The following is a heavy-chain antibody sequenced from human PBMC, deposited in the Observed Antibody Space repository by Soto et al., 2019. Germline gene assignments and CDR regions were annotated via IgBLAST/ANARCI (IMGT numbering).Heavy chain of an antibody. CDR2: IYYSGST. CDR1: GGSISSGDYY. D-gene: IGHD3-22*01. V-gene: IGHV4-30-4*01. CDR3: ARSSLLNYYDSSGYYDHWYFDL. Sequence: QVQLQESGPGLVKPSQTLSLTCTVSGGSISSGDYYWSWIRQPPGKGLEWIGYIYYSGSTYYNPSLKSRVTISVDTSKHQFSLKLSSVTAADTAVYYCARSSLLNYYDSSGYYDHWYFDLWGRGTLVTVSS. J-gene: IGHJ2*01.